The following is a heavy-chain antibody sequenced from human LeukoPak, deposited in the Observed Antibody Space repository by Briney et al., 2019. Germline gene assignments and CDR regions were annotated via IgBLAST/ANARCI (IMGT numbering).Heavy chain of an antibody. J-gene: IGHJ4*02. CDR3: ARGLNILDY. Sequence: GGSLSGNYWSWIRQPPGKGLQWIGQGTHDGVTTYNPSLKSRVTISVDTPRNQVSLKVTSLTAADTAVYYCARGLNILDYWSQGTLVTVSS. CDR1: GGSLSGNY. CDR2: GTHDGVT. V-gene: IGHV4-34*01.